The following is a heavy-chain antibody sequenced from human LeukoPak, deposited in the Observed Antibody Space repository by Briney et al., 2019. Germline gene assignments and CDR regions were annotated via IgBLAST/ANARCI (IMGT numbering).Heavy chain of an antibody. J-gene: IGHJ4*02. CDR2: MKYDGSEK. V-gene: IGHV3-7*01. CDR1: GFTFSSYW. Sequence: PGGSPRLSCAASGFTFSSYWMSWVRQAPGKGLEWVANMKYDGSEKYYVDSVKGRFTISRDNAKNSLYLQMNSLRAEDTAAYYCARDIEAAGLFLDYCGQGTLVTVSS. D-gene: IGHD6-13*01. CDR3: ARDIEAAGLFLDY.